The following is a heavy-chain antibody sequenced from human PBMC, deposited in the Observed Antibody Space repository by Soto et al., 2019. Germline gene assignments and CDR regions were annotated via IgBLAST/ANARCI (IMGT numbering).Heavy chain of an antibody. CDR3: ARDLWFGEDKGWFDP. CDR1: GGTFSSYT. J-gene: IGHJ5*02. D-gene: IGHD3-10*01. V-gene: IGHV1-69*08. CDR2: IIPILGIA. Sequence: QVQLVQSGAEVKKPGSSVKVSCKASGGTFSSYTISWVRQAPGQGLEWMGRIIPILGIANYAQKFQGRVTITADKSTSTAYMELSSLRSEDTAVYYCARDLWFGEDKGWFDPWGQGTLVTVS.